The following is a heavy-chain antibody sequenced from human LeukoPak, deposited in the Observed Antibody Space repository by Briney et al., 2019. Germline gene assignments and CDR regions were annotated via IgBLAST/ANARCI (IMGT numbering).Heavy chain of an antibody. CDR2: INPSGGST. CDR1: GNMYTSYY. Sequence: ASVKVSCKASGNMYTSYYIHWVRQAPGQGLEWMGIINPSGGSTSYAQKFQGRVTMTRDTSTSTVYMEVSSLRSEDTAVYNCASAYSYGTTNFDYWGQGTLVTVSS. J-gene: IGHJ4*02. CDR3: ASAYSYGTTNFDY. D-gene: IGHD5-18*01. V-gene: IGHV1-46*01.